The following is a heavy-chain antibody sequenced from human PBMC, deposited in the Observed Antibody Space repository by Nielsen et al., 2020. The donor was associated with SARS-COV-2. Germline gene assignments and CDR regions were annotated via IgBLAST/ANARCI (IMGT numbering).Heavy chain of an antibody. J-gene: IGHJ4*02. V-gene: IGHV3-23*01. CDR2: ITNAAVAT. D-gene: IGHD3-22*01. CDR3: ARVDRDYYHSSGPFDY. CDR1: GFTFSAYA. Sequence: GGSLRLSCAASGFTFSAYAMNWVRQAPGKGLEWVSGITNAAVATYYADSVKGRFTISRDNSKNTLYLQMNSLRAEDTAVYYCARVDRDYYHSSGPFDYWGQGALVTVSS.